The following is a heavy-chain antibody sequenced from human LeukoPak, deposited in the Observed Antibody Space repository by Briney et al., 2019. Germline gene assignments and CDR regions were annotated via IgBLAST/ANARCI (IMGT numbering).Heavy chain of an antibody. CDR2: ISGSGGDT. CDR1: GFSFSTYA. Sequence: GGSLRLSCAASGFSFSTYAMNWVRQAPGKGLEWVSAISGSGGDTYYADSVKGRFTISRDNSKNTLYLQMNSLRAEDTAVYYCAKGGRGGSGWYRYNWFDPWGQGTLVTVSS. J-gene: IGHJ5*02. V-gene: IGHV3-23*01. D-gene: IGHD6-19*01. CDR3: AKGGRGGSGWYRYNWFDP.